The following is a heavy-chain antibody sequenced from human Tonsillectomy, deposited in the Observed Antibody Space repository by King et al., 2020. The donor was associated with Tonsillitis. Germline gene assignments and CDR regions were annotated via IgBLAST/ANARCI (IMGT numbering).Heavy chain of an antibody. CDR2: INPNSGAT. D-gene: IGHD6-13*01. V-gene: IGHV1-2*02. CDR3: ARVWDSRKYSSSWDY. J-gene: IGHJ4*02. Sequence: QLVQSGAEVKKPGASVKVSCKASRYTFTGYYMHWVRQAPGQGLEWMGWINPNSGATNYAQKFQGRVTMTRDTSISTVYMDLNRVRSDDTAVYYCARVWDSRKYSSSWDYWGQGTLVTVSS. CDR1: RYTFTGYY.